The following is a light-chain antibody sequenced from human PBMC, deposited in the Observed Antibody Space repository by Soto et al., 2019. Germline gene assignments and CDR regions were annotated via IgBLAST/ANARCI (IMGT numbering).Light chain of an antibody. CDR1: HSEIVGYNY. Sequence: QSLLTQPAPVSGSPGQSITIPCPGTHSEIVGYNYVSWYQHHPGKAPKLIIYDVSNRPSGVSIRFSGSKSDNTASLTISGLQPEDEADYHCSSYTTSNTRQIVFGTGTKVTVL. V-gene: IGLV2-14*03. CDR3: SSYTTSNTRQIV. CDR2: DVS. J-gene: IGLJ1*01.